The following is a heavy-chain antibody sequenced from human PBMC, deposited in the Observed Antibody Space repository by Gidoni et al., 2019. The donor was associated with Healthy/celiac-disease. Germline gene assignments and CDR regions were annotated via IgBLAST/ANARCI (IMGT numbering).Heavy chain of an antibody. V-gene: IGHV3-15*01. CDR2: IKSKTDGGTT. J-gene: IGHJ4*02. D-gene: IGHD6-19*01. Sequence: EVQLVESGGGLVKPGGSLRLSCAASGFTFSNAWMSWVRQAPGKGLEWVGRIKSKTDGGTTDYAAPVKGRFTISRDDSKNTLYLQMNSMKTEDTAVYYCTTLNSGWYFDYWGQGTLVTVSS. CDR3: TTLNSGWYFDY. CDR1: GFTFSNAW.